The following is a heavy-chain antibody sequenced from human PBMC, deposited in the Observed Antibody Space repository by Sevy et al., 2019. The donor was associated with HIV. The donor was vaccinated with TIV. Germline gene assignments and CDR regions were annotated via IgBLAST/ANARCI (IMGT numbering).Heavy chain of an antibody. V-gene: IGHV3-20*04. J-gene: IGHJ3*02. D-gene: IGHD3-22*01. CDR2: INWNGRNT. Sequence: GGSLRLSCAASGFTFDDYAISWVRHAPGKGLEWVSGINWNGRNTGYAESVKGRFTISRDSAKKSLILEMNSLRAEDTAFYYCARNRYYYDTTGFGALDIWGQGTMVTVSS. CDR3: ARNRYYYDTTGFGALDI. CDR1: GFTFDDYA.